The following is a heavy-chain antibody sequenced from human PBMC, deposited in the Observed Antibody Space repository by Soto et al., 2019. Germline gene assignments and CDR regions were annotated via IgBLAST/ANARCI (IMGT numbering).Heavy chain of an antibody. Sequence: QVQLVQSGAEVKKPGSSVKVSCKASGGTFSSYAISWVRQAPGQGLEWMGGIIPIFGTANYAQKFQGRVTIAADESTRTAYRELSSVRSEDTAVYYCESNLLAGGAAAEYFQHWGQGTLVTVSS. CDR3: ESNLLAGGAAAEYFQH. V-gene: IGHV1-69*01. CDR1: GGTFSSYA. CDR2: IIPIFGTA. J-gene: IGHJ1*01. D-gene: IGHD2-21*01.